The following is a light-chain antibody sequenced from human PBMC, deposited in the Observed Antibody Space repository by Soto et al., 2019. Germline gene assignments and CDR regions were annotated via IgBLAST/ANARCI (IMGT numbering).Light chain of an antibody. J-gene: IGKJ3*01. CDR3: QQRSNWPT. CDR1: QSVSSY. V-gene: IGKV3-11*01. CDR2: DAS. Sequence: IVLTQSPATLSLSPGERSTLSCRASQSVSSYLAWYQQKPGQAPRLLIYDASNRATGIPARFSGSGSGTDFTLTISSLEPEDFAVYCCQQRSNWPTFGPGTKVDI.